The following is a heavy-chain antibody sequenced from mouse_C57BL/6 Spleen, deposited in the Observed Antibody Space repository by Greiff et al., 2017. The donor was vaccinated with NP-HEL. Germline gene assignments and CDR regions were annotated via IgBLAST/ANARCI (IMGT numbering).Heavy chain of an antibody. Sequence: VKLMESGPGLVQPSQSLSITCTVSGFSLTSYGVHWVRQSPGKGLEWLGVIWSGGSTDYNAAFISRLSISKDNSKSQVFFKMNSLQADDTAIYYCARNFGYYRDYYAMDYWGQGTSVTVSS. CDR1: GFSLTSYG. J-gene: IGHJ4*01. CDR2: IWSGGST. V-gene: IGHV2-2*01. D-gene: IGHD2-3*01. CDR3: ARNFGYYRDYYAMDY.